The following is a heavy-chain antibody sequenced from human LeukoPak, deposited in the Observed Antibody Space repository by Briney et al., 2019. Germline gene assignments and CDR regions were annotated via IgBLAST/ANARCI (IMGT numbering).Heavy chain of an antibody. Sequence: GGSLRLSCAASGFTFSSYGMHWVRQAPGKGLEWVAFIVYDESNKYYADSVKGRFTISRDNSKNTLYLQMNSLRAEDTAVYYCAKKGYYDGSGYYMYCFDHWGQGTLVTVSS. CDR1: GFTFSSYG. CDR2: IVYDESNK. V-gene: IGHV3-30*02. CDR3: AKKGYYDGSGYYMYCFDH. D-gene: IGHD3-22*01. J-gene: IGHJ4*02.